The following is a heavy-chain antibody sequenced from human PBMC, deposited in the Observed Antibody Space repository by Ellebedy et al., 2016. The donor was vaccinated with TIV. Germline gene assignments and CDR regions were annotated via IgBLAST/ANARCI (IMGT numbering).Heavy chain of an antibody. CDR2: IYPGDSDT. CDR1: GHSFTSYW. D-gene: IGHD1-26*01. CDR3: ARSPYEYSGSFGWFDP. Sequence: GESLKISCKGSGHSFTSYWIGWVRQMPGKGLEWMGIIYPGDSDTRYSPSFQGQVTISADKSISTAYLQWSSLKASDTAMYYCARSPYEYSGSFGWFDPWGQGTLVTVSS. J-gene: IGHJ5*02. V-gene: IGHV5-51*01.